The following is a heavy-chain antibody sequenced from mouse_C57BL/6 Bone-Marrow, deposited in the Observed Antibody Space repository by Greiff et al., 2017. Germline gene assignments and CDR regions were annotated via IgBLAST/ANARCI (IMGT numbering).Heavy chain of an antibody. D-gene: IGHD6-1*01. CDR3: AKRDALLFAY. CDR1: GYTFTSYG. J-gene: IGHJ3*01. V-gene: IGHV1-81*01. CDR2: IYPRSGNT. Sequence: QVQLKESGAELARPGASVKLSCKASGYTFTSYGISWVKQRTGQGLEWIGEIYPRSGNTYYTEKFKGKATLTADKSSSTAYMELRSLTSEDSAVYFCAKRDALLFAYWGQGTLVTVSA.